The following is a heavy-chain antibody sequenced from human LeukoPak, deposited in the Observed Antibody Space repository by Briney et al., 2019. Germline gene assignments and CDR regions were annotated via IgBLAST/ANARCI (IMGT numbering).Heavy chain of an antibody. D-gene: IGHD6-19*01. CDR3: AKDLAVAGHAFDI. CDR1: GFTFSSYG. Sequence: GGSLRLSCAASGFTFSSYGMHWVRQAPGKGLEWVAFIRYDGSNKYYADSVKGRFTISRDNSKNTLYLQMNSLRAEDTAVYYCAKDLAVAGHAFDIWGQGTMVTVSS. CDR2: IRYDGSNK. V-gene: IGHV3-30*02. J-gene: IGHJ3*02.